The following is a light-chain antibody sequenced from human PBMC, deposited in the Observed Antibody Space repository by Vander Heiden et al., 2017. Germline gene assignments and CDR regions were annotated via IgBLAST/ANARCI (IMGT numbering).Light chain of an antibody. J-gene: IGKJ2*01. Sequence: VVMSQSPLSLPVTLGQPASISCRPSQTLVYSNGKTYLSWFQQRPGQSPRRVIYEVSNRDSGVPDRFGGSGSGTDFTLKISRVEAEDVGVFYCMQCTHWPFTFGQGTKLEIK. CDR2: EVS. CDR1: QTLVYSNGKTY. V-gene: IGKV2-30*01. CDR3: MQCTHWPFT.